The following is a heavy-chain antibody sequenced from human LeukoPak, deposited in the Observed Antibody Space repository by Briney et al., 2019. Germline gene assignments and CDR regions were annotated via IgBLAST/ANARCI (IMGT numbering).Heavy chain of an antibody. V-gene: IGHV3-23*01. J-gene: IGHJ4*02. CDR1: GFTFSSYA. D-gene: IGHD2-2*01. Sequence: GRSLRLSCAASGFTFSSYAMSWVRQAPGKGLEWVSAISGSGGSTYYADSVKGRFTISRDNSKNTLYLQMNSLRAEDTAVYYCAKENCSSTSCYYYFDYWGQGTLVTVSS. CDR3: AKENCSSTSCYYYFDY. CDR2: ISGSGGST.